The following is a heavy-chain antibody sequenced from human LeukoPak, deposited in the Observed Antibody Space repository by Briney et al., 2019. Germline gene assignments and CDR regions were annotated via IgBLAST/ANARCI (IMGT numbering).Heavy chain of an antibody. V-gene: IGHV1-18*01. D-gene: IGHD2-2*01. J-gene: IGHJ6*02. Sequence: ASVKVSCKASGYTFTSYAMNWVRQAPGQGLEWMGWISAYNGNTNYAQKPQGRVTMTTDTSTSTAYMELRSLRSDDTAVYYCARDCSSTSCYDYYGMDVWGQGTTVTVSS. CDR1: GYTFTSYA. CDR3: ARDCSSTSCYDYYGMDV. CDR2: ISAYNGNT.